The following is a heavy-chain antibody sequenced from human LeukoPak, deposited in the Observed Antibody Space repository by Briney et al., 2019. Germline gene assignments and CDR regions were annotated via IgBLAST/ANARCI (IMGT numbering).Heavy chain of an antibody. V-gene: IGHV4-34*01. J-gene: IGHJ4*02. CDR3: ARLLHYSGGYFDY. D-gene: IGHD2-15*01. CDR2: INHSGST. Sequence: PSETLSLTCAVYGESFSGYYWSWIRQPPGKGLEWIGEINHSGSTNYNPSLKSRVTISVEKSKNQFSLKLSSVTAADTAVYFCARLLHYSGGYFDYWGQGTLVTVSS. CDR1: GESFSGYY.